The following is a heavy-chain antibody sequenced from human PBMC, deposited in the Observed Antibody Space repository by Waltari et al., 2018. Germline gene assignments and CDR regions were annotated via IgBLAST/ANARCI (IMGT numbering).Heavy chain of an antibody. CDR1: GYRFTDYY. J-gene: IGHJ3*01. CDR2: GDPEDGET. V-gene: IGHV1-69-2*01. CDR3: VTALGDRSSASRPFDV. D-gene: IGHD3-10*01. Sequence: EVQLLQSGTELTQPGSTVKISCQVSGYRFTDYYIPWVQQAPGKGPQWMGLGDPEDGETIYAERFQGRVTITADTSTETAFMELSSLTSDDTAVYYCVTALGDRSSASRPFDVWGLGTLITVSS.